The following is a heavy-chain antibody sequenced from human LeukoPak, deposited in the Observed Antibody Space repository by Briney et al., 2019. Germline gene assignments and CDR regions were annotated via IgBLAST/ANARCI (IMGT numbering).Heavy chain of an antibody. CDR1: GYTFTSYG. CDR2: MNPNSGNT. J-gene: IGHJ6*03. V-gene: IGHV1-8*02. CDR3: AREYSGYDYYYYYMDV. Sequence: ASVKVSCKASGYTFTSYGISWVRQATGQGLEWMGWMNPNSGNTGYAQKFQGRVTMTRNTSISTAYMELSSLRSEDTAVYYCAREYSGYDYYYYYMDVWGKGTTVTISS. D-gene: IGHD5-12*01.